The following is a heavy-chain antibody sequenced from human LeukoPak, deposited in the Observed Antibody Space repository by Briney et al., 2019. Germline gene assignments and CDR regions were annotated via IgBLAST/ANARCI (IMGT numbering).Heavy chain of an antibody. CDR2: INPGGSSI. J-gene: IGHJ4*02. D-gene: IGHD1-14*01. V-gene: IGHV3-74*01. Sequence: GGSLRLSCAASGFTFSSYWMHRVRLVPGKGLVWVARINPGGSSITYADSVKGRFTISRDNAKNTLYLQMDSLRAEDTGVYYCARSNQADDYWGQGTLVTVSS. CDR1: GFTFSSYW. CDR3: ARSNQADDY.